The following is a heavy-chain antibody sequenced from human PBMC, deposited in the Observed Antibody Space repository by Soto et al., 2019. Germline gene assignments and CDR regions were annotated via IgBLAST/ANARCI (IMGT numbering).Heavy chain of an antibody. CDR1: GYTFTSYG. J-gene: IGHJ5*02. Sequence: ASVKVSCKASGYTFTSYGISWARQAPGQGLEWMGWISAYNGNTNYAQKLQGRVTMTTDTSTSTAYMELRSLRSDDTAVYYCARDLGPQWEQLGGPGGWFDPWGQGTLVTVS. CDR3: ARDLGPQWEQLGGPGGWFDP. V-gene: IGHV1-18*01. CDR2: ISAYNGNT. D-gene: IGHD6-6*01.